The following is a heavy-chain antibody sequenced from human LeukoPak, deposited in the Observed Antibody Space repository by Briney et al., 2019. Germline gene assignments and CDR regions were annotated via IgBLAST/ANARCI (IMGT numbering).Heavy chain of an antibody. CDR1: GYTFTGYY. J-gene: IGHJ6*02. Sequence: ASVKVSCKASGYTFTGYYMHWVRQAHGQGLEWMGWINPNSGGTNYAQKFQGRVTMTRDTSISTAYMELSRLRSDDTAVYYCARSTSYGSGSYYASGHYYYGMDVWGQGTTVTVSS. D-gene: IGHD3-10*01. CDR3: ARSTSYGSGSYYASGHYYYGMDV. V-gene: IGHV1-2*02. CDR2: INPNSGGT.